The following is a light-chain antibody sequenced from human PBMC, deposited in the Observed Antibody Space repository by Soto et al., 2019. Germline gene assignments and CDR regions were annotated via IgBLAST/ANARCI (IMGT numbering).Light chain of an antibody. J-gene: IGLJ2*01. V-gene: IGLV3-21*04. CDR3: QVWDSSSDHVV. CDR1: KIGSKS. Sequence: SSELTQPPSVSVAPGKTARITCGGNKIGSKSVHWYQQKPGQAPVLVIYYDSDRPSGIPERFSGSNSGNTATLTISRVEAGDEADYYCQVWDSSSDHVVVGGGTKVTVL. CDR2: YDS.